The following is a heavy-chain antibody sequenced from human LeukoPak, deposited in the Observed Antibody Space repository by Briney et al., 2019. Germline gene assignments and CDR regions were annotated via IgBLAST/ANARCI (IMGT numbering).Heavy chain of an antibody. CDR1: GGSITSTSYD. CDR3: ASPAAVTPKWFDF. V-gene: IGHV4-39*01. J-gene: IGHJ4*02. D-gene: IGHD3-10*01. Sequence: SSETLSLTCSVSGGSITSTSYDWGWIRQPPWKGLEWIATVYYSVTTYYNPSLTRRFTISVDTSTNPFSLKITSVTAADTAVYYCASPAAVTPKWFDFGGQGTLVTVSS. CDR2: VYYSVTT.